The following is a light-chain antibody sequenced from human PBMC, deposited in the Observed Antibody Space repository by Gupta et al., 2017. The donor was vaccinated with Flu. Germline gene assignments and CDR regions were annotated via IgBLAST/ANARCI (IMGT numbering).Light chain of an antibody. CDR3: QQSDTTPPA. Sequence: PSSLSASVGDRVTIACRASQRISTYLTWYQVKPGKAPRLLIYGASSLQSGVPSRFSGSGSGTDFTLTISNLQPDDFATYYCQQSDTTPPAFGQGTKLEIK. CDR2: GAS. CDR1: QRISTY. V-gene: IGKV1-39*01. J-gene: IGKJ2*01.